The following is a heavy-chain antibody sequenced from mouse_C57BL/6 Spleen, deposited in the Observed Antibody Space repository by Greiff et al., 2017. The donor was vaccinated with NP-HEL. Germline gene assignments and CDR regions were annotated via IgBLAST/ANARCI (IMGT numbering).Heavy chain of an antibody. D-gene: IGHD2-4*01. V-gene: IGHV1-26*01. CDR1: GYTFTDYY. J-gene: IGHJ3*01. Sequence: EVQLQQSGPELVKPGASVKISCKASGYTFTDYYMNWVKQSHGKSLEWIGDINPNNGGTSYNQKFKGKATLTVDKSSSTAYMELRSLTSEDSAVYYCARSYDYDGAYWGQGTLVTVSA. CDR3: ARSYDYDGAY. CDR2: INPNNGGT.